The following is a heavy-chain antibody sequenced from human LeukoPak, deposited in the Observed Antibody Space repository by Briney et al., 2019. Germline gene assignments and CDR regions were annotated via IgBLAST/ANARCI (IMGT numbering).Heavy chain of an antibody. V-gene: IGHV3-30*18. CDR1: GFTFSSYG. J-gene: IGHJ5*02. D-gene: IGHD3-3*01. Sequence: SGGSLRLSCAASGFTFSSYGMHWVRQAPGKGLEWVAVISYDGSNKYYADSVKGRFTISRDNSKNTLYLQMNSLRAEDTAVYYCAKDNYDFWSGPTNNWFDPWGQGTLVTVSS. CDR3: AKDNYDFWSGPTNNWFDP. CDR2: ISYDGSNK.